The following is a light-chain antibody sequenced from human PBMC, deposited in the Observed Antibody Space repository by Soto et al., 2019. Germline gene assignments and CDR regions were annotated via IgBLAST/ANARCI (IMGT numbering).Light chain of an antibody. CDR3: QQNFNTPWT. V-gene: IGKV1-39*01. Sequence: DIQMTQSPSSLSASVGDRVTITCRASQTISSFLNWYQQKPGKAPNLLIYAASSLQSGVPSRFSGSGSGTDFTLTISSLQPEDFATYYCQQNFNTPWTFGQGTKVHIK. CDR1: QTISSF. J-gene: IGKJ1*01. CDR2: AAS.